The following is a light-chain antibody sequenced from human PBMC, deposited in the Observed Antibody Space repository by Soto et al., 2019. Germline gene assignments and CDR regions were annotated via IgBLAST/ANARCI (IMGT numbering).Light chain of an antibody. CDR2: SNN. J-gene: IGLJ2*01. CDR1: SSNLGSNT. CDR3: AAWDDSLNGHVV. Sequence: QPVLTQPPSASGTPGQRVTISCSGSSSNLGSNTVNWYQQLPGTAPKLLIYSNNQRPSGVPDRFSGSKSGTSASLAISGLQSEDEADYYCAAWDDSLNGHVVFGGGTKVTVL. V-gene: IGLV1-44*01.